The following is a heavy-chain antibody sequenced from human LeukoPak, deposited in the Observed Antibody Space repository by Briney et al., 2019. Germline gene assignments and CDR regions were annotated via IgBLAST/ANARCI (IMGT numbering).Heavy chain of an antibody. CDR1: GGSIRGYY. CDR3: ARVRSVVVTAYDAFDI. J-gene: IGHJ3*02. Sequence: SETLSLTCTVSGGSIRGYYWSWLRQPPGKGVEWIGYIYYSGSTNYNPSLKSRVTMLVDTSKNQFSLNLSSVTAADTAVYYCARVRSVVVTAYDAFDIWGQGTMVTVSS. V-gene: IGHV4-59*01. D-gene: IGHD2-21*02. CDR2: IYYSGST.